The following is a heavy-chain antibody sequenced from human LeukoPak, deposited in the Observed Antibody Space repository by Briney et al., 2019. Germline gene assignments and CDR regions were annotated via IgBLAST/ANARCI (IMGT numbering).Heavy chain of an antibody. CDR3: ARRIGYSSGWPHWYFDL. D-gene: IGHD6-19*01. CDR1: GGSFSGYF. V-gene: IGHV4-34*01. J-gene: IGHJ2*01. Sequence: SETLSLTCAVYGGSFSGYFWSWIRQPPAKGLEWIGEINHSGSTNYHASLKSRVTISVDTSNNQFSLKLSSVTAADTAVYSCARRIGYSSGWPHWYFDLWGRGTLVSVSS. CDR2: INHSGST.